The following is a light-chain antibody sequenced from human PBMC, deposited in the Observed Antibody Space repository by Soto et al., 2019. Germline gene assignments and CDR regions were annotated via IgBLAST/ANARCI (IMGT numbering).Light chain of an antibody. CDR3: SSYTSSSTLFV. Sequence: QSVLTQPASVSGSPGQSITISCTGTNSDVGGYNYVSWYQQHPGKAPKLMIYEVSNRPSGVSNRFSGSKSGNTASLTISGLQAEDEAEYYCSSYTSSSTLFVFGTGTKLNVL. V-gene: IGLV2-14*01. CDR2: EVS. J-gene: IGLJ1*01. CDR1: NSDVGGYNY.